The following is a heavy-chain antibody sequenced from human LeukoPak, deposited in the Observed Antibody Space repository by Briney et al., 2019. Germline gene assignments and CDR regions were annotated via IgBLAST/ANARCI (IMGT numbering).Heavy chain of an antibody. CDR2: ISSSSSYI. CDR1: GFTFSSYS. Sequence: GGSLRLSCAASGFTFSSYSMNWVRQAPGKGLEWVSSISSSSSYINYADSVKGRFTISRDNAKNSLYLQMNSLRAEDTAVYYCARSPTLYNWFDPWGQGTLVTVSS. V-gene: IGHV3-21*01. J-gene: IGHJ5*02. CDR3: ARSPTLYNWFDP.